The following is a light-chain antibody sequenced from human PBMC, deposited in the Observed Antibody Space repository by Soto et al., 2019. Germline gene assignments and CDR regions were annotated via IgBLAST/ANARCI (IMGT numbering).Light chain of an antibody. Sequence: EIVLTKSPGTLSLPPGERATLSCRASQKISRSYLAWYQQKPGQAPRFLIYGASSRATGIPDRFSGSGSGTDFTLTISRLEPEDFAVYYCQQYGGTPPITFGQGTRLEIK. CDR2: GAS. CDR3: QQYGGTPPIT. J-gene: IGKJ5*01. CDR1: QKISRSY. V-gene: IGKV3-20*01.